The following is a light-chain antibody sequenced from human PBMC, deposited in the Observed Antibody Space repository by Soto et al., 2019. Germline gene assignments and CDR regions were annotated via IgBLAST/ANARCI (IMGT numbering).Light chain of an antibody. J-gene: IGLJ2*01. Sequence: SALTPPPPASWAPRQRGTLSFSGSSPNSKRNTVSWYQQLPGTAPKLLIYSNSQRPSGVPDRFSGSKSGNSASLAISGLQSDDEAEYYCAAWDDNLIVLFGGGTKVTVL. CDR3: AAWDDNLIVL. V-gene: IGLV1-44*01. CDR2: SNS. CDR1: SPNSKRNT.